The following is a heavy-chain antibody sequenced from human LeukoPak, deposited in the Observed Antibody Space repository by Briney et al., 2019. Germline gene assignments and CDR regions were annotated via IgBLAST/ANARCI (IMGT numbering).Heavy chain of an antibody. CDR2: ISYDGSNK. J-gene: IGHJ4*02. CDR1: GFTFSSYA. CDR3: ARGIAVAGLYFEY. D-gene: IGHD6-19*01. V-gene: IGHV3-30-3*01. Sequence: GGSLRLSCAASGFTFSSYAMHWVRQAPGKGLEWVAVISYDGSNKYYADSVKGRFTISRDNSKNTLYLQMNSLRAEDTAVYYCARGIAVAGLYFEYWGQGTLVTVSS.